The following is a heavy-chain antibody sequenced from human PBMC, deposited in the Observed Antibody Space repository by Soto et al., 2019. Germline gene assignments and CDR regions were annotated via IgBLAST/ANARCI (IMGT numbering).Heavy chain of an antibody. V-gene: IGHV4-34*01. D-gene: IGHD3-10*01. Sequence: QVELQQWGAGLLKPSEPLSLTCAVYDGSSNNYYWSWIRQPPGKGLEWIGEINHSGSTNYNASLKSRVTISEDTSKKQFSLELRFVTAADTAVYYCARGGLIRGVLYYWGQGTLVTVSS. CDR1: DGSSNNYY. J-gene: IGHJ4*02. CDR3: ARGGLIRGVLYY. CDR2: INHSGST.